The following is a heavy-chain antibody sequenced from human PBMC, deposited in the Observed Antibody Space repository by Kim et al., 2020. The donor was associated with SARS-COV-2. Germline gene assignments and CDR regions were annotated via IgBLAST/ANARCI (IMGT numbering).Heavy chain of an antibody. V-gene: IGHV3-20*04. Sequence: GGSLRLSCAASGFTFDDYGMTWVRQAPGKGLEWVSAITRNGGNSGYADSVKGRFTASRDNGKKSLYLHMDSLRAEDTAMYYCARDVTTSAWYGYYGMDVWGQGTTVIVS. J-gene: IGHJ6*02. CDR1: GFTFDDYG. CDR2: ITRNGGNS. CDR3: ARDVTTSAWYGYYGMDV. D-gene: IGHD6-19*01.